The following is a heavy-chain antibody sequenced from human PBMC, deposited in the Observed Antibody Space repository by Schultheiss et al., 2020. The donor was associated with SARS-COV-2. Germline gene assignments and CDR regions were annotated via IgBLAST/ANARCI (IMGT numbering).Heavy chain of an antibody. J-gene: IGHJ4*02. D-gene: IGHD6-6*01. Sequence: SVKVSCKASGYTFTSYGISWVRQAPGQGLEWMGGIIPIFGTANYAQKFQGRVTITADESTSTAYMELSSLRSEDTAVYYCARGSIAAPLFDYWGQGTLVTVSS. V-gene: IGHV1-69*13. CDR2: IIPIFGTA. CDR1: GYTFTSYG. CDR3: ARGSIAAPLFDY.